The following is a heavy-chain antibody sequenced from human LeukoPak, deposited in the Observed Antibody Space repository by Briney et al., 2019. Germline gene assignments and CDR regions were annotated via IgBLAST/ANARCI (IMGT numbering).Heavy chain of an antibody. CDR2: IWFDGSTQ. Sequence: GGSLRLSCAASGFAFSTYGMHWVRQAPGKGLEWVSVIWFDGSTQLYTNSVKGRFTISRDNPKNTLFLQMDSLRAEDTAVYYCIRDPQINWNRPFPLSWGQGTLVTVSS. D-gene: IGHD1-20*01. V-gene: IGHV3-33*01. CDR3: IRDPQINWNRPFPLS. J-gene: IGHJ5*02. CDR1: GFAFSTYG.